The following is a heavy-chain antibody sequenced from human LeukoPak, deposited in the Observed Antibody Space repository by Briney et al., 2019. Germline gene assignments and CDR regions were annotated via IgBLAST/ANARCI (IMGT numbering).Heavy chain of an antibody. CDR3: ARDYDFWNGYYY. CDR1: GGSISSYY. D-gene: IGHD3-3*01. V-gene: IGHV4-59*01. Sequence: SETLSLTCTVSGGSISSYYWSWIRQPPGKGLEWIGYIYYSGSTNYNPSLKSRVTISVDTSKNQFSLKLSSVTAADTAVYYCARDYDFWNGYYYWGQGTLVTVSS. CDR2: IYYSGST. J-gene: IGHJ4*02.